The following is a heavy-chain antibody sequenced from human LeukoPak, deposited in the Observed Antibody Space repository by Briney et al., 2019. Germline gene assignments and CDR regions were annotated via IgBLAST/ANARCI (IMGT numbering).Heavy chain of an antibody. CDR1: GFTFDDYA. CDR2: ISWNSGSI. D-gene: IGHD6-13*01. V-gene: IGHV3-9*01. Sequence: GGSLRLSCAASGFTFDDYAMHWVRQAPGKGLEWVSGISWNSGSIGYADSVKGRFTISRDNAKNSLYLQMTSLRTEDTAVYYCAKDPAAAALDYWGQGTLVTVSS. J-gene: IGHJ4*02. CDR3: AKDPAAAALDY.